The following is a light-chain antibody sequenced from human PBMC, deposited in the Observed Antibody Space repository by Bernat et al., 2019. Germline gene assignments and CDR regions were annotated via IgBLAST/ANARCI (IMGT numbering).Light chain of an antibody. Sequence: EIVLTQSPVTLSLSPGERANLSCRASQSLSHNLAWYQQKPGQPPSLLIYNAESRAAGIPDRFTGSGSGTDFTLTISSLQPEDVAVYYCHQYNNFPPWTFGQGTKVQIK. J-gene: IGKJ1*01. CDR1: QSLSHN. CDR3: HQYNNFPPWT. V-gene: IGKV3-15*01. CDR2: NAE.